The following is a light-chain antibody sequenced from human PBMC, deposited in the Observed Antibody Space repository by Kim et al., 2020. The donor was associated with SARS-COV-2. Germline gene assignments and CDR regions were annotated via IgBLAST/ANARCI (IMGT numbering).Light chain of an antibody. CDR2: DVS. J-gene: IGLJ3*02. CDR1: SSHVGGYNY. CDR3: CSYAGSYNWV. Sequence: QSALTQPRSVSGSPGQSVTISCTGTSSHVGGYNYVSWYQHHPGKAPKLMIYDVSKRPSGVPDRFSGSKSGNTASLTISGLQAEDEADYYCCSYAGSYNWVFGGGTQLTVL. V-gene: IGLV2-11*01.